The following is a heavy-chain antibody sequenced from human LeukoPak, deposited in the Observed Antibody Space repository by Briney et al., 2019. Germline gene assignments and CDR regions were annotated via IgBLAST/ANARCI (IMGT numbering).Heavy chain of an antibody. Sequence: SETLSLTCTVSGGSISSYYWSWIRQPPGKGLEWIGYIYYSGSTNYNPSLKSRVTISVDTSKNQFSLKLSSVTAADTAVYYCARQIGRYCSGGSCYLYYFDYWGQGTLATVSS. D-gene: IGHD2-15*01. CDR2: IYYSGST. V-gene: IGHV4-59*08. CDR3: ARQIGRYCSGGSCYLYYFDY. CDR1: GGSISSYY. J-gene: IGHJ4*02.